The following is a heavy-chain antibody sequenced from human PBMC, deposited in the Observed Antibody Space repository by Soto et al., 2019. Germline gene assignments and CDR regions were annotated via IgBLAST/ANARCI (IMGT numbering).Heavy chain of an antibody. CDR3: ARDPGGHYCTSTSCLYFFDH. D-gene: IGHD2-2*01. CDR2: ISDSGST. V-gene: IGHV3-23*01. J-gene: IGHJ4*02. Sequence: EVQLLESGGALVQPGGPLRLSCVASGFTFSNHAMNWVRQAPGKGREWVSTISDSGSTYYADSVKGRFTIARDNSKNKLYLQMNSLSAEDTAVYYCARDPGGHYCTSTSCLYFFDHWGQGTLVIVSS. CDR1: GFTFSNHA.